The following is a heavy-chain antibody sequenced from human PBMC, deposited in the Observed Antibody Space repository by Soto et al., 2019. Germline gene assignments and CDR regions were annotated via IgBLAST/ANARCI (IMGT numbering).Heavy chain of an antibody. V-gene: IGHV4-34*01. J-gene: IGHJ4*02. Sequence: QVQLQQWGAGLLKPSETLSLTCAVNGGSFTGYYWSWVRQPPGKGLEWIGEVKDGGVTNYSPSLRSRVTISSDAPKKQFSLKVTSVTAADTAVYYCMRGQEGVVATHWDQGTLVTVSS. D-gene: IGHD5-12*01. CDR1: GGSFTGYY. CDR2: VKDGGVT. CDR3: MRGQEGVVATH.